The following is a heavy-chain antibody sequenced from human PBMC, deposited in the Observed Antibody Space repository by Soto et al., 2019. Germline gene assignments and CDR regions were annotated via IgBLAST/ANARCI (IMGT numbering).Heavy chain of an antibody. Sequence: SETLSLTCTVSGGSITGYYWSWIRQPPGKGPEWIGNIHYSGSTNYNPSLKSRVTISVDTSKNQFSLKLSSVTAADTAVYYCARTYSSSWSPFDYWGQGTLVTVS. CDR1: GGSITGYY. D-gene: IGHD6-13*01. V-gene: IGHV4-59*12. J-gene: IGHJ4*02. CDR2: IHYSGST. CDR3: ARTYSSSWSPFDY.